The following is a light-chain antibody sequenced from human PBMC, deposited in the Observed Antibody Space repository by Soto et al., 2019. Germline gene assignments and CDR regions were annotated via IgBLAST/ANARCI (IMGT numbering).Light chain of an antibody. V-gene: IGLV1-51*01. CDR2: DSD. CDR1: GANIGSNY. Sequence: QSVLTQPPSVSAAPGQKVTISCCGSGANIGSNYVSWYQHLPGTAPKLVIYDSDRRPSEIPDRFSGSKSGTSATLDITGLQTGDEADYYCGAWDDNLSVVLFGGGTKLTVL. J-gene: IGLJ2*01. CDR3: GAWDDNLSVVL.